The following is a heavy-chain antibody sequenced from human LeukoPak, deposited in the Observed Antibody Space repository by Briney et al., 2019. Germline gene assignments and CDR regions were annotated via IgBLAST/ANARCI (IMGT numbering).Heavy chain of an antibody. V-gene: IGHV4-34*01. CDR2: INHSGST. J-gene: IGHJ4*02. CDR3: ARGAISGGAAAAGYPIDY. CDR1: GGSFSGYY. Sequence: SETLSLSCAVYGGSFSGYYWSWIRQPPGQGLEWMGEINHSGSTNYNPSLKSRVTISVDTSKNQFSLKLSSVTAADTAVYYCARGAISGGAAAAGYPIDYWGQGTLVTVSS. D-gene: IGHD6-13*01.